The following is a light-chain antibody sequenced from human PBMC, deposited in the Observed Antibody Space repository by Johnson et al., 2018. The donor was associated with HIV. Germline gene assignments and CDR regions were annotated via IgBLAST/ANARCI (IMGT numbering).Light chain of an antibody. V-gene: IGLV1-51*02. Sequence: QSVLTQPPSVSAAPGQKVTISCSGSTSNIGNNYVSWYQQFPGTAPKLLIYENDKRPSGIPDRFSGSKSATSATLGITGLQTGDEADYYCGTRDSRLSAYVFGNGTKVTVL. CDR1: TSNIGNNY. CDR3: GTRDSRLSAYV. J-gene: IGLJ1*01. CDR2: END.